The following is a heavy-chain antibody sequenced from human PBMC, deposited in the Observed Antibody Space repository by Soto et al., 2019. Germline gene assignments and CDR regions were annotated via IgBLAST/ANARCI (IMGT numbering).Heavy chain of an antibody. V-gene: IGHV1-2*02. J-gene: IGHJ4*02. Sequence: SVKVSCKASGYTFTVYYMHGVGQSGLRWRDGMGCIYPKSGGTKYAQKFQSRVTMTRDTSISTAYMELSRLRSDDTAVYYCVRRSTNSDYCLDYWGQGTLVTVSS. CDR1: GYTFTVYY. D-gene: IGHD4-4*01. CDR3: VRRSTNSDYCLDY. CDR2: IYPKSGGT.